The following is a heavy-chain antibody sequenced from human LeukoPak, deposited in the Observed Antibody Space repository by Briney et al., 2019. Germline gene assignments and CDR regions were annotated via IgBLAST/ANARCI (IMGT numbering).Heavy chain of an antibody. CDR3: ARDKDFASDY. J-gene: IGHJ4*02. Sequence: GGSLRLSCAASGFTFSSYSMNWVRQAPGKGLEWVSYISGGSDTISYADPVKGRFSISRDNAKNSLYLQMSSLRDEDTAVYYCARDKDFASDYWGQGTLVTISS. CDR2: ISGGSDTI. CDR1: GFTFSSYS. D-gene: IGHD3/OR15-3a*01. V-gene: IGHV3-48*02.